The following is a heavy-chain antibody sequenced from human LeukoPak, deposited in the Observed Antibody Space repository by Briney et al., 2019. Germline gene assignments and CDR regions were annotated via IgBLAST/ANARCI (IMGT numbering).Heavy chain of an antibody. V-gene: IGHV1-46*01. D-gene: IGHD5-12*01. CDR2: INPSGGST. CDR1: GYSLTNYY. Sequence: ASVKVSCKAFGYSLTNYYVHRVRQAPGQGLEWMGEINPSGGSTSYAQKCQGRITVTRDTYTNTVYMDLSSLRSEDTATYYCARGAPTTRIGAGRFDYWGQGSLLTVAS. CDR3: ARGAPTTRIGAGRFDY. J-gene: IGHJ4*02.